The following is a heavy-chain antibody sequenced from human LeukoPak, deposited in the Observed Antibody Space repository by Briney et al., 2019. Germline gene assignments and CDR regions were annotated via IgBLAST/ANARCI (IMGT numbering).Heavy chain of an antibody. CDR1: GFTFSSYA. V-gene: IGHV3-30-3*01. CDR2: ISYGGSNK. J-gene: IGHJ4*02. Sequence: PGRSLRLSCAASGFTFSSYAMHWVRQAPGKGLEWVAAISYGGSNKYYADSVKGRFTISRDNSKNTLYLQMNNLRAEDTAVYYCARDVKSILLIVVVVAATYYFDYWGQGTLATVSS. D-gene: IGHD2-15*01. CDR3: ARDVKSILLIVVVVAATYYFDY.